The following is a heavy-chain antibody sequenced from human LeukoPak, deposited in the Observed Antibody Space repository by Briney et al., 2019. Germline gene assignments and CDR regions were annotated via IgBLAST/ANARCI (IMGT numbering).Heavy chain of an antibody. Sequence: SETLSLTCTVSGGSIRSGDYYWSWIRQPPGEGLEWIGYIYYSGSTYYNPSLKSRVTISVDTSKNQFSLKLNSVTAADTAVYYCVKYNYYGSGSSFDPWGQGTLVTVSS. J-gene: IGHJ5*02. CDR2: IYYSGST. CDR3: VKYNYYGSGSSFDP. CDR1: GGSIRSGDYY. D-gene: IGHD3-10*01. V-gene: IGHV4-30-4*01.